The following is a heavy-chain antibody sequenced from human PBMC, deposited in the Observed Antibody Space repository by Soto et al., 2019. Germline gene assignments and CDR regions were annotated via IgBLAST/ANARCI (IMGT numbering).Heavy chain of an antibody. CDR1: GFTFSSYA. D-gene: IGHD3-22*01. Sequence: GSLRLSCAASGFTFSSYAMSWVRQAPGKGLEWVSAISGSGGSTYYADSVKGRFTISRDNSKNTLYLQMNSLRAEDTVVYYCAKGPPPTRPEYYYDSSGYYFDFDYWGQGTLVTVS. J-gene: IGHJ4*02. CDR2: ISGSGGST. V-gene: IGHV3-23*01. CDR3: AKGPPPTRPEYYYDSSGYYFDFDY.